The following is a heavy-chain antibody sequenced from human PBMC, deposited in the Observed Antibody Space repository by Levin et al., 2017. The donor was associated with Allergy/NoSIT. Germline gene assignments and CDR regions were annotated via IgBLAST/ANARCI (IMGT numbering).Heavy chain of an antibody. V-gene: IGHV4-39*07. CDR2: VFYSGST. CDR1: GGSISNNNYY. D-gene: IGHD3-22*01. J-gene: IGHJ4*02. Sequence: SETLSLTCTVSGGSISNNNYYWGWIRQPPGKGLEWIGSVFYSGSTYYNPSLKSRVTISVDTSKNQFSLKLTFMTAADTAVYSCARGGYTYDSSDSSVENELDFFDYWGQGTLVPVSS. CDR3: ARGGYTYDSSDSSVENELDFFDY.